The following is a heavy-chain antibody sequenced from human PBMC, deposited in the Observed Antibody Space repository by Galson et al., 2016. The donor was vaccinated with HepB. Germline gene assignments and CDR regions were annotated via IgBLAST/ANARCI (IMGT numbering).Heavy chain of an antibody. CDR3: ARDVDTAMGG. J-gene: IGHJ4*02. CDR2: ISSSSNYI. D-gene: IGHD5-18*01. Sequence: SLRLSCAASGFAFSAYTLNWIRQAPGKGLEWVSSISSSSNYIYYADSVKGRFTISRDNAKNSLYLQMNSLRVEDTAVYYCARDVDTAMGGWGQGTLVTVSS. V-gene: IGHV3-21*01. CDR1: GFAFSAYT.